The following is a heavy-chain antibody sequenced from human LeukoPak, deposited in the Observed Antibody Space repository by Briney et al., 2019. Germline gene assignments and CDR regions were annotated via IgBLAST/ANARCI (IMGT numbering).Heavy chain of an antibody. D-gene: IGHD2-2*01. CDR3: ASGPPPYCSSTSCYYYYYGMDV. J-gene: IGHJ6*02. Sequence: PSQTLSLTCTVSGGSISSGDYYWGWIRQPPGTGLEWIGYIYYSGSTYYNPSLKSRVTISVDTSKNQFSLKLSSVTAADTAVYYCASGPPPYCSSTSCYYYYYGMDVWGQGTTVTVSS. CDR1: GGSISSGDYY. V-gene: IGHV4-30-4*01. CDR2: IYYSGST.